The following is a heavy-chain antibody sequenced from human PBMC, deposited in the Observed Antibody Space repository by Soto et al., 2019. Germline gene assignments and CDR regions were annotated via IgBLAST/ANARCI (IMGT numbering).Heavy chain of an antibody. V-gene: IGHV3-48*03. Sequence: GGSLRLSCAASGFTLSSYEMTWVRQAPGKGLEWVTYISSSGGTIYYADSVKGGFTISRDNAKNSLYLQMNSLRAEDTAVYYCARVMFSGYYFFDYWGQGXLVTVSS. CDR3: ARVMFSGYYFFDY. D-gene: IGHD3-3*01. CDR1: GFTLSSYE. J-gene: IGHJ4*02. CDR2: ISSSGGTI.